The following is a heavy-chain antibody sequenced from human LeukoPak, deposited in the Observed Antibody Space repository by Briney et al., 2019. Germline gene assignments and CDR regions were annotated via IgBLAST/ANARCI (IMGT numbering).Heavy chain of an antibody. D-gene: IGHD6-13*01. Sequence: SETLSLTCSVSGGSISSDYWSWIRQPPGKGLQWIAFISYSGSPDYNPSLKSRVTISIDTSKNHFSLKLTSVTSADTAVYHCARGGASSRYFDFWGQGTLVTVSS. V-gene: IGHV4-59*01. CDR2: ISYSGSP. CDR1: GGSISSDY. J-gene: IGHJ4*02. CDR3: ARGGASSRYFDF.